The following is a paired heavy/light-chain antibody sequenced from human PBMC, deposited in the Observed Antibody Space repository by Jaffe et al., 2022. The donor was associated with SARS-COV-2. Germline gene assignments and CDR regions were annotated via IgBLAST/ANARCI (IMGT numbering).Heavy chain of an antibody. Sequence: EVQLVESGGVVVQPGGSLRLSCTASGFSFDDYSMHWVRQAPGKGLEWVSHISWDGSSTYYADSVRGRFTISRDNSKNSLYLQMNSLRTEDIALYYCAKDIHCSGGRCYFSGLDYWGQGTLVTVSS. J-gene: IGHJ4*02. CDR2: ISWDGSST. V-gene: IGHV3-43*01. D-gene: IGHD2-15*01. CDR1: GFSFDDYS. CDR3: AKDIHCSGGRCYFSGLDY.
Light chain of an antibody. CDR3: SSYTSSFTGV. V-gene: IGLV2-14*01. CDR2: DVT. J-gene: IGLJ1*01. Sequence: QSALTQPASVSGSPGQSITLSCTGTSSDVGAYNYVSWYQQHPGKVPKLMIYDVTYRPSGVSNRFSGSKSGNTASLTISGLQAEDEADYYCSSYTSSFTGVFGTGTKVTVL. CDR1: SSDVGAYNY.